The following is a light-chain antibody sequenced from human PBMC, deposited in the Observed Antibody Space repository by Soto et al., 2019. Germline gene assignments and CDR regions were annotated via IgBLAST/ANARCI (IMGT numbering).Light chain of an antibody. J-gene: IGKJ1*01. V-gene: IGKV4-1*01. CDR3: QHYYSIPWT. CDR2: WAS. Sequence: DIVMTQSPDSLAVSLGERATINCKSSQSILFSSNNKNYLAWYQQKAGQPPKLLIYWASTRESGVPDRFSGSGSGTDFTLTISSLQAEDVAVYYCQHYYSIPWTFGQGTKVDIK. CDR1: QSILFSSNNKNY.